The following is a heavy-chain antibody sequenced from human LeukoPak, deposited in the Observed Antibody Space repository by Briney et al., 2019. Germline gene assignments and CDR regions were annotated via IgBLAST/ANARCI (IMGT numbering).Heavy chain of an antibody. CDR1: GFTFSSYG. J-gene: IGHJ4*02. CDR2: IWYDGGNK. V-gene: IGHV3-33*01. CDR3: ARDSCTNGVCQYYFDY. Sequence: PGGSLRLSCAASGFTFSSYGMHWVRQAPGKGLEWVAVIWYDGGNKYYADSVKGRFTISRDNSKNTLYLQMNSLRAEDTAVYYCARDSCTNGVCQYYFDYWGQGTLVTVSS. D-gene: IGHD2-8*01.